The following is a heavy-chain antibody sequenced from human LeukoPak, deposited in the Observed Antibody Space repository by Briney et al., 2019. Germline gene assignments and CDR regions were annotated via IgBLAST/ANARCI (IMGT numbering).Heavy chain of an antibody. Sequence: GGSLRLSCAASGFTFSSYAMSWVRQAPGKGLEWVSAISGSGGSTYYAASVKGRFTISRDNSKNALYLQMNSLRAEDTAVYYCARGRNDYVWGSYLNWFDPWGQGTLVTVSS. J-gene: IGHJ5*02. CDR2: ISGSGGST. D-gene: IGHD3-16*02. CDR1: GFTFSSYA. CDR3: ARGRNDYVWGSYLNWFDP. V-gene: IGHV3-23*01.